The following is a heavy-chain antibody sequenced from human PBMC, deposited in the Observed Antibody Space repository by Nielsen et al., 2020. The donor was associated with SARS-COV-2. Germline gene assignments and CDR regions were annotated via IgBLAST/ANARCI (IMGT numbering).Heavy chain of an antibody. CDR1: GFTFSSYE. CDR3: RGWLATFDI. Sequence: GESLKISCAASGFTFSSYEMKWVRQAPGKGLEWVSYISNSGSTIYYADSVKGRFTISRDNAKNSIYLQMNSLRGEDTAVYYCRGWLATFDIWGQGTLVTVSS. V-gene: IGHV3-48*03. J-gene: IGHJ3*02. CDR2: ISNSGSTI. D-gene: IGHD3-22*01.